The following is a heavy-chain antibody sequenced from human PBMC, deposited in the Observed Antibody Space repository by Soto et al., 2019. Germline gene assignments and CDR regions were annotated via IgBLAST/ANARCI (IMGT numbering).Heavy chain of an antibody. Sequence: GGSLRLSCAASGFTFSSYAMSWVRQAPGKGLEWVSVISGSGGSTHYADSVKGRSTISRDNSKNTLHLQVNSLRGEDTAVYYCAFQATILTGYSDYWGQGTLVTVSS. D-gene: IGHD3-9*01. V-gene: IGHV3-23*01. CDR2: ISGSGGST. CDR3: AFQATILTGYSDY. J-gene: IGHJ4*02. CDR1: GFTFSSYA.